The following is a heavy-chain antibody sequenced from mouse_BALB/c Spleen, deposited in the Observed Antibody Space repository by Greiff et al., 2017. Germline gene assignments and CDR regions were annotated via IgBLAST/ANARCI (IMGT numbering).Heavy chain of an antibody. J-gene: IGHJ4*01. D-gene: IGHD2-14*01. CDR1: GYTFTSYV. CDR2: INPYNDGT. Sequence: VRLQQSGPELVKPGASVKMSCKASGYTFTSYVMHWVKQKPGQGLEWIGYINPYNDGTKYNEKFKGKATLTSDKSSSTAYMELSSLTSEDSAVYYCARGEVRRDDVEMDYWGQGTSVTVSS. V-gene: IGHV1-14*01. CDR3: ARGEVRRDDVEMDY.